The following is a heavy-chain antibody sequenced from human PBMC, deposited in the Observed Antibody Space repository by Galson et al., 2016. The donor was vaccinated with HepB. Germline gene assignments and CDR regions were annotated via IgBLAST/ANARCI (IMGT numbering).Heavy chain of an antibody. CDR3: AKESPKNAGGAFDI. CDR1: GFTFRNYA. CDR2: LSGTTGRT. J-gene: IGHJ3*02. D-gene: IGHD1-1*01. V-gene: IGHV3-23*01. Sequence: SLRLSCAASGFTFRNYAMSWVRQAPRKGLEWVSALSGTTGRTYYADSVKGHFTLSRDNYKNTLYLQMNSLRAGDTALYYCAKESPKNAGGAFDIWGQGTMVTVSS.